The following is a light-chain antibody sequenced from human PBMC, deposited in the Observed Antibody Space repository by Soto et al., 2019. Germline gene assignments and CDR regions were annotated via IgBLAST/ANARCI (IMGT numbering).Light chain of an antibody. Sequence: QSALTQPASVSGSPGQSITISCTGTSSDVGGYNYVSWYQQHPGKAPKLIIYEVSNRPSGVSHRFSGSKSGNTASLTISGLQAEDEADYYCQSYDTGLSVYVFGTGTKLTVL. CDR3: QSYDTGLSVYV. J-gene: IGLJ1*01. CDR1: SSDVGGYNY. V-gene: IGLV2-14*01. CDR2: EVS.